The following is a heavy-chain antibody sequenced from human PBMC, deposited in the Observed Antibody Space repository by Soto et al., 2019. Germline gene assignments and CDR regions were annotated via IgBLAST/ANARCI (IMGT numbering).Heavy chain of an antibody. V-gene: IGHV4-31*03. Sequence: PSETLSFTCSVSGGSISSGGYYWSWIRQHPEKGLEWIGYIYYSGSTSYNPSLESRVTISVDASKTQFSLKLSSVTAADTAVYYCARGRGTISLSYYYGVDVWGQGTTVTVSS. CDR3: ARGRGTISLSYYYGVDV. J-gene: IGHJ6*02. CDR1: GGSISSGGYY. CDR2: IYYSGST. D-gene: IGHD1-1*01.